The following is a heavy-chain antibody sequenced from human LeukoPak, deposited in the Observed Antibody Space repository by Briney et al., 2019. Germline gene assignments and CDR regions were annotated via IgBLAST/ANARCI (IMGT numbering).Heavy chain of an antibody. V-gene: IGHV4-4*02. D-gene: IGHD3-16*02. CDR3: AREGGSYRPLDY. CDR2: VNLQGGT. Sequence: SGTLSLTCDVSGGSITQTNYWTRVRQPLGKGLEWIGEVNLQGGTNYNPSLLRRVAISVDTSANHVSLQMTSVTAADTAVYYCAREGGSYRPLDYSGQGTLVTASS. CDR1: GGSITQTNY. J-gene: IGHJ4*02.